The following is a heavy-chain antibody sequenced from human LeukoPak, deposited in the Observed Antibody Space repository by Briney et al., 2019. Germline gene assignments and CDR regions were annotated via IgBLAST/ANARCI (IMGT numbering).Heavy chain of an antibody. Sequence: GGSLRLSCAASGFTFDDYGMSWVRQAPGKGLEWVSGINWNGGSTGYADSVKGRFTISRDNAKNSLYLQMNSLRAEDTAVYYCAKDLGVRGVPAAFDYWGQGTLVTVSS. D-gene: IGHD3-10*01. CDR2: INWNGGST. V-gene: IGHV3-20*04. CDR3: AKDLGVRGVPAAFDY. CDR1: GFTFDDYG. J-gene: IGHJ4*02.